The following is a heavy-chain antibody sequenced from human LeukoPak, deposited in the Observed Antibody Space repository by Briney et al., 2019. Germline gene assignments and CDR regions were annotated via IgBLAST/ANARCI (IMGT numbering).Heavy chain of an antibody. J-gene: IGHJ6*02. Sequence: PGGSLRLSCAASGFTFSSYGMHWVRQAPGKGLEWVAVISYDGSNKYYADSVKGRFTISRDNSKNTLYLQMNSLRAEDTAVYYCAKVLFEVTTVYYHGMDVWGQGTTVTVSS. CDR2: ISYDGSNK. CDR3: AKVLFEVTTVYYHGMDV. D-gene: IGHD2-21*02. CDR1: GFTFSSYG. V-gene: IGHV3-30*18.